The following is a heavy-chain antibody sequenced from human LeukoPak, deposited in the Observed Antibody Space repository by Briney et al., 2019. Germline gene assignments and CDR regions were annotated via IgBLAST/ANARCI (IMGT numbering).Heavy chain of an antibody. Sequence: PGRSLRLSCGAPGFTFHEKYAMHWVRQAPGQGLEWVSGFSLDSDNVGYADSVRGRFTVSRDRAKNSLYLQMNYLRPEDTALYFCTKDMDPGGINVWGQGTTVIVSS. CDR1: GFTFHEKYA. V-gene: IGHV3-9*01. D-gene: IGHD2-2*03. CDR2: FSLDSDNV. CDR3: TKDMDPGGINV. J-gene: IGHJ6*02.